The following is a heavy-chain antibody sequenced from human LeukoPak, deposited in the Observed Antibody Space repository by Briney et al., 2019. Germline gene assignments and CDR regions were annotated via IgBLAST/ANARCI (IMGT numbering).Heavy chain of an antibody. CDR2: IRSKANSYAT. V-gene: IGHV3-73*01. CDR3: TRSHYYDSSGYPTLIDY. D-gene: IGHD3-22*01. Sequence: GGSLRLSCAASGFTFSGSAMHWVRQASGKGLEWVGRIRSKANSYATAYAASVKGRFTISRDDSKNTAYLQMNSLKTEDTAVYYCTRSHYYDSSGYPTLIDYLGQGTLVNVSS. CDR1: GFTFSGSA. J-gene: IGHJ4*02.